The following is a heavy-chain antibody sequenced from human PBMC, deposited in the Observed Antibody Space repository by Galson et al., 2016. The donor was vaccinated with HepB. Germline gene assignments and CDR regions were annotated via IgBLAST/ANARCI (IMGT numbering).Heavy chain of an antibody. V-gene: IGHV4-4*02. Sequence: SETLSLTCAVSRGSIRSYNWWGWVRQTPGKGLEWIGCSFSSGSTNYNPSLKSRVTISVDTSKDQFSLRLRSVTAADTAVYYCARGRMGASLVRTDYYYMDVWGKGTTVTVSS. CDR1: RGSIRSYNW. CDR2: SFSSGST. D-gene: IGHD1-26*01. J-gene: IGHJ6*03. CDR3: ARGRMGASLVRTDYYYMDV.